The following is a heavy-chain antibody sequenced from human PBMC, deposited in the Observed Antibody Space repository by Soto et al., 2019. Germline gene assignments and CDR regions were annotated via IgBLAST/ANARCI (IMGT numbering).Heavy chain of an antibody. CDR2: ISYDGSNK. J-gene: IGHJ6*02. Sequence: GGSLRLSCAASGFTFSSYGMHWVRQAPGKGLEWVAVISYDGSNKYYADSVKGRFTISRDNSKNTLYLQMNSLRAEDTAVYYCAKAGSTSWVYYYYGMDVWGQGTTVTVSS. D-gene: IGHD2-2*01. V-gene: IGHV3-30*18. CDR1: GFTFSSYG. CDR3: AKAGSTSWVYYYYGMDV.